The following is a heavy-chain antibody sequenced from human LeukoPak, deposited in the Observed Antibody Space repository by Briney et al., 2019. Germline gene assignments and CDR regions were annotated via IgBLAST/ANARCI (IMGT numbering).Heavy chain of an antibody. CDR3: ARPYYDFWSGRGRTYYYYYMDV. V-gene: IGHV3-74*01. D-gene: IGHD3-3*01. J-gene: IGHJ6*03. CDR2: INTDGSST. Sequence: GGSLRLSCAASGFSFSSYWMHWVRQAPGKGLVWVTRINTDGSSTSYADSVKGRFTISRDNAKNTLYLQMNSLRAEDTAVYYCARPYYDFWSGRGRTYYYYYMDVWGKGTTVTVSS. CDR1: GFSFSSYW.